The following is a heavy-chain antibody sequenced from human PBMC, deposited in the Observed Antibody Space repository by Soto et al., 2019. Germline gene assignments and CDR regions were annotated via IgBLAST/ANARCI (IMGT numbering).Heavy chain of an antibody. D-gene: IGHD2-15*01. Sequence: GASVKVSCKASGGTFSSYAISWVRQAPGQGLEWMGGIIPIFGTANYAQKFQGRVTITADESTSTAYMELSSLRSEDTAVYYCARVVVVAATLNGWFDPWGQGTLVTVSS. J-gene: IGHJ5*02. CDR2: IIPIFGTA. V-gene: IGHV1-69*13. CDR1: GGTFSSYA. CDR3: ARVVVVAATLNGWFDP.